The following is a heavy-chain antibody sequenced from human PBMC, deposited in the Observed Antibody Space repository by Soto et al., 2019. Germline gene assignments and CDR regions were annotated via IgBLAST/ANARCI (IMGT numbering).Heavy chain of an antibody. Sequence: PGESLKISCKGSGYSFTSYWISWVRQMPGKGLEWMGRIDPSDSYTNYSPSFQGHVTISADKSISTAYLQWSSLKASDTAMYYCARIKVVPAAIRYYYYYYGMDVWGQGTTVTVSS. CDR2: IDPSDSYT. CDR1: GYSFTSYW. CDR3: ARIKVVPAAIRYYYYYYGMDV. D-gene: IGHD2-2*02. V-gene: IGHV5-10-1*01. J-gene: IGHJ6*02.